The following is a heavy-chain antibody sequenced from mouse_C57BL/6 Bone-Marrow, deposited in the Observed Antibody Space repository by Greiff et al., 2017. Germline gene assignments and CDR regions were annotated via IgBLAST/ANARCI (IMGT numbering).Heavy chain of an antibody. CDR2: INPNNGRT. CDR3: AVSYFDY. V-gene: IGHV1-26*01. Sequence: EVQLQQSGPELVKPGASVKISCKASGYTFTDYYMNWVKQSHGKSLEWIGDINPNNGRTSYNQKFKGKATLTVDKSSSTAYMELRSLTSEDSAVYYCAVSYFDYWGQGTTLTVSS. CDR1: GYTFTDYY. D-gene: IGHD6-2*01. J-gene: IGHJ2*01.